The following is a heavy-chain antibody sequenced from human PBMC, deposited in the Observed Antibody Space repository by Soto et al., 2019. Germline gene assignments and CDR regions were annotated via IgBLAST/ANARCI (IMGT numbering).Heavy chain of an antibody. D-gene: IGHD2-21*01. J-gene: IGHJ5*02. V-gene: IGHV3-15*01. CDR2: IKSKTDGGTT. CDR1: GFTFSNAW. CDR3: TTGAITWSGFAP. Sequence: EVQLVESGGGMVKPGGSLRVSCAASGFTFSNAWMTWVRQAPGKGLEWVGRIKSKTDGGTTDYAAPVKGRFIISRDDSKNTLYLQMNSLKTGDTAVYYCTTGAITWSGFAPWGQGTLVTVSS.